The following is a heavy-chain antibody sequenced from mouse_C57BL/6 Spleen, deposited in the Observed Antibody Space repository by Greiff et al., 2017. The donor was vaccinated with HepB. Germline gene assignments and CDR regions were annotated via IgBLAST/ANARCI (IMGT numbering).Heavy chain of an antibody. CDR1: GYAFSSYW. Sequence: QVQLQQSGAELVKPGASVKISCKASGYAFSSYWMNWVKQRPGQGLEWIGQIYPGDGDTNYNGKFKGKATLTADKSSSTAYMQLSSLTSEDSAVSFCASSPASYYGSSLYAMDYWGQGTSVTVSS. CDR3: ASSPASYYGSSLYAMDY. J-gene: IGHJ4*01. D-gene: IGHD1-1*01. CDR2: IYPGDGDT. V-gene: IGHV1-80*01.